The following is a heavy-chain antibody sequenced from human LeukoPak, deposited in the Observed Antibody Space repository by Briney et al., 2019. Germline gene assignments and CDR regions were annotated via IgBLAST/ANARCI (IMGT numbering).Heavy chain of an antibody. D-gene: IGHD2-15*01. CDR2: ISPGTI. Sequence: PGGSLRLSCAASGFTFSRHPMNWVRQASGKGLEWVSYISPGTIYYADSVKGRSTISRDNAKNSLYLQMNSLRAEDTAVYYCTRDGRVAYEMDVWGQGTTVTVSS. V-gene: IGHV3-48*01. J-gene: IGHJ6*02. CDR1: GFTFSRHP. CDR3: TRDGRVAYEMDV.